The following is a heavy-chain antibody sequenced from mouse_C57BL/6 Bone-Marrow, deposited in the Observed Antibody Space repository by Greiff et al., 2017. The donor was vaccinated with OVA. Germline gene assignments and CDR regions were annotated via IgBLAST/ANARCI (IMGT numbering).Heavy chain of an antibody. J-gene: IGHJ3*01. CDR3: ARTGYPFAY. D-gene: IGHD3-2*02. CDR2: IDPSDSYT. CDR1: GYTFTSYW. Sequence: QVQLKQPGAELVKPGASVKLSCKASGYTFTSYWMQWVKQRPGQGLEWIGEIDPSDSYTNYNQKFKGKATLTVDTSSSTAYMQLSSLTSEDSAVYYCARTGYPFAYWGQGTLVTVSA. V-gene: IGHV1-50*01.